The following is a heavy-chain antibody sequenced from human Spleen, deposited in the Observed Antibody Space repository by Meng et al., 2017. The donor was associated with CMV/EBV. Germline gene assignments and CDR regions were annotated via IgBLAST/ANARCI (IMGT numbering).Heavy chain of an antibody. V-gene: IGHV4-59*01. CDR3: ARGVEGMDV. CDR1: GGSINTYY. D-gene: IGHD3-3*01. CDR2: IYYSGNT. J-gene: IGHJ6*02. Sequence: GSLRLSCTVSGGSINTYYWSWIRQPPGKGLEWIGYIYYSGNTNSNPSLKSRVAISIDTSKNQFSLNLNAVTAADTAVYYCARGVEGMDVWGQGTTVTVSS.